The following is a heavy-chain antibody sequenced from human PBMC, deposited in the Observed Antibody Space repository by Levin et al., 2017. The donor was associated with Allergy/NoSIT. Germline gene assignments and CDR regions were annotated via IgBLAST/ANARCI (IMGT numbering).Heavy chain of an antibody. D-gene: IGHD2-21*02. CDR3: ARGVTHKAESKFFQF. Sequence: SVKVSCKASGGTFSNHAISWVRQAPGQGLEWMGGSIPIVGTVAYAQKFQGRLTITADDSTSTAYMELTSLRSEDTAVYFCARGVTHKAESKFFQFWGQGTPVTVAS. J-gene: IGHJ1*01. V-gene: IGHV1-69*13. CDR2: SIPIVGTV. CDR1: GGTFSNHA.